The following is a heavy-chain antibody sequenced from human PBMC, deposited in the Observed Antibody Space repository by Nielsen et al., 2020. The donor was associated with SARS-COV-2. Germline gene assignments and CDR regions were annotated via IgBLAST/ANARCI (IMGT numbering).Heavy chain of an antibody. D-gene: IGHD6-19*01. CDR2: IYRSDNS. Sequence: GESLKISCAASGFSVSRYFMSWVRQDPGKELEWLSIIYRSDNSYYADSVKGRFTISRDNSKNTLYLQMNSLGADDTAIYYCTRRVAGGTMDVWGQGTTVTVSS. J-gene: IGHJ6*02. CDR1: GFSVSRYF. CDR3: TRRVAGGTMDV. V-gene: IGHV3-53*01.